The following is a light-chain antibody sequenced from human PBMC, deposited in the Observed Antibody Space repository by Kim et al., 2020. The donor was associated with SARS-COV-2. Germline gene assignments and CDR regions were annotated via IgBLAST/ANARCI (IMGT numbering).Light chain of an antibody. J-gene: IGLJ2*01. CDR2: GRN. Sequence: QDPAVSVALGQTVRITCQGDSLRSYYATWYQQKPGQAPLLVIFGRNNRPSGIPDRFSGSTSGNTASLTISGAQAEDEADFYCQSRDNTGNVVFGGGTQLTIL. CDR1: SLRSYY. V-gene: IGLV3-19*01. CDR3: QSRDNTGNVV.